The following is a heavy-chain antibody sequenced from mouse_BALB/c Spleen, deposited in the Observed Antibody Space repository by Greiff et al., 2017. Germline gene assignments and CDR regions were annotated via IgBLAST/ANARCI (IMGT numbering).Heavy chain of an antibody. CDR2: IDTSDSYT. V-gene: IGHV1-69*01. Sequence: QVQLQQPGAELVMPGASAKMSCKASGYTFTDYWMHWVKQRPGQGLEWIGAIDTSDSYTSYNQKFKGKATLTVDESSSTAYMQLSSLTSEDSAVYYCARSDYDGWGQGTTLTVSS. CDR3: ARSDYDG. D-gene: IGHD2-4*01. CDR1: GYTFTDYW. J-gene: IGHJ2*01.